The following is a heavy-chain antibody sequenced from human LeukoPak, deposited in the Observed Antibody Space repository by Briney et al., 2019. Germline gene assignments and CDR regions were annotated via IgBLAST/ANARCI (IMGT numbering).Heavy chain of an antibody. CDR3: IRDWDHFDFDS. CDR2: IKGDGSHT. CDR1: GFTFRDYW. Sequence: GGSLRLSCAASGFTFRDYWMHWIRQAPGKGLVWVSRIKGDGSHTIYADSVKGRFTISRDNAKNTLYLQMKSLRVEDTALYYCIRDWDHFDFDSWGQGTLVTVSS. J-gene: IGHJ5*01. D-gene: IGHD1-26*01. V-gene: IGHV3-74*01.